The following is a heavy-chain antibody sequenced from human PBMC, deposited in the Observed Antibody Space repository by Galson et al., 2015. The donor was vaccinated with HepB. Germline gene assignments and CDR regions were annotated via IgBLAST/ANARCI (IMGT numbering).Heavy chain of an antibody. D-gene: IGHD2-21*02. J-gene: IGHJ4*02. CDR3: VKGGVETRNSYLDY. Sequence: SLRLSCAGSGFTFSRYWMSWVRQAPGKGLEWVANIKQDGSEKYYVDSVKGRFTISRDNAKNSLYLQMNSLRVEDTAVYYCVKGGVETRNSYLDYWGQGTLVTVSS. CDR2: IKQDGSEK. V-gene: IGHV3-7*01. CDR1: GFTFSRYW.